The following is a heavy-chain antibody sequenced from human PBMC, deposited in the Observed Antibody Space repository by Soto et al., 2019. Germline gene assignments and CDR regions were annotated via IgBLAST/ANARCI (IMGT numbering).Heavy chain of an antibody. D-gene: IGHD1-26*01. CDR1: GYTFTSYG. J-gene: IGHJ4*02. CDR3: ARDRSIVANSGGGGY. CDR2: ISAYNGHT. Sequence: QVQLVQSGAEVKKPGASVKVSCKASGYTFTSYGISWVRQAPGQGLEWMGWISAYNGHTNYAQKLQGRVTMTTDPSTSTAYMELRSLRSDDTAVYYCARDRSIVANSGGGGYWGQGTLVTVSS. V-gene: IGHV1-18*01.